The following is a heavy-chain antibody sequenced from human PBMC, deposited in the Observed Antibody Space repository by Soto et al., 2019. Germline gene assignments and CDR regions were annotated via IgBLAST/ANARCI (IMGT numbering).Heavy chain of an antibody. CDR3: ARGWNYASLYYYYYYGMDV. Sequence: GASVKVSCKASGYTFTSYDINWVRQATGQGLEWMGWMNPNSGNTGYAQKFQGRVTMTRNTSISTAYMELSSLRSEDTAVYYCARGWNYASLYYYYYYGMDVWGQGTTVTVSS. J-gene: IGHJ6*02. CDR2: MNPNSGNT. V-gene: IGHV1-8*01. D-gene: IGHD1-7*01. CDR1: GYTFTSYD.